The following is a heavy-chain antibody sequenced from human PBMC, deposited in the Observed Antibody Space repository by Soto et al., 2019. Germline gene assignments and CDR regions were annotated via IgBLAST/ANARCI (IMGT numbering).Heavy chain of an antibody. CDR1: GYTFTSYG. Sequence: VSVEVSSKXSGYTFTSYGISWARQAPGQGLEWMGWISAYNGNTNYAQKLQGRVTMTTDTSTSTAYMELRSMRSDDTAGYYCARGDDVGDYYYAMDVSGQGTTVTV. CDR2: ISAYNGNT. V-gene: IGHV1-18*01. J-gene: IGHJ6*02. D-gene: IGHD3-16*01. CDR3: ARGDDVGDYYYAMDV.